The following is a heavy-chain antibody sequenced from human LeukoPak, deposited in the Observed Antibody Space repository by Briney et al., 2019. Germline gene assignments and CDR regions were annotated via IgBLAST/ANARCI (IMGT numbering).Heavy chain of an antibody. Sequence: SVKVSFKASGGTFSSCAISWVRQAPGQGLEWMGGIIPIFGAANYEQTFQGRVTITAAESTRTDYMDVCNLRSEDRAVCYCARGDNWKYLFDSWGQGTLVTAS. V-gene: IGHV1-69*01. CDR1: GGTFSSCA. J-gene: IGHJ4*02. D-gene: IGHD1-20*01. CDR3: ARGDNWKYLFDS. CDR2: IIPIFGAA.